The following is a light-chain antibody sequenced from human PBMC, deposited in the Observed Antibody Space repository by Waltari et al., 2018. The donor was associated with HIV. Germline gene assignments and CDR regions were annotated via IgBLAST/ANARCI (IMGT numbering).Light chain of an antibody. CDR3: CSKSTIYFGVL. CDR2: DVD. CDR1: SHDIRRYNI. Sequence: QSALTQPASVSGPPGQSITISCTGTSHDIRRYNIVSWYQHHPGKAPRLIIFDVDKRPSGISDRFSGSKSGYTASLTISGLRTEDEADYFCCSKSTIYFGVLFGGGTTLTVL. V-gene: IGLV2-23*02. J-gene: IGLJ2*01.